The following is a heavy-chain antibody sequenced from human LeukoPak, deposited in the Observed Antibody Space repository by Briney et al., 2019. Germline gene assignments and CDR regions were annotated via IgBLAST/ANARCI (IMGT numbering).Heavy chain of an antibody. Sequence: PGGSLRLSCAASEFTFDDCGMSWVRHAPGKGLEWVSGINWNGGSTGYADSVKGRFTISRDNAKNSLYLQMNSLRAEDTALYYCARSGWLRHPFDYWGQGTLVTVSS. V-gene: IGHV3-20*04. CDR2: INWNGGST. J-gene: IGHJ4*02. CDR3: ARSGWLRHPFDY. CDR1: EFTFDDCG. D-gene: IGHD5-12*01.